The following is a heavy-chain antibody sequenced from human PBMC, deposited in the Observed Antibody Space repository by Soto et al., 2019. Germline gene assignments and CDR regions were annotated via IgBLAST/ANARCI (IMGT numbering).Heavy chain of an antibody. D-gene: IGHD2-21*02. CDR1: GGSVSSGSYY. CDR3: ARDLWGYCGTDCYPLDV. V-gene: IGHV4-61*01. CDR2: IYHSGST. J-gene: IGHJ6*02. Sequence: ETLSLTCTVSGGSVSSGSYYWSWIRQPPGKGLEWIGYIYHSGSTYYNPSLKSRVTISVDTSKNQFSLKLNSVTAADTAVYYCARDLWGYCGTDCYPLDVWGQGTTVTVS.